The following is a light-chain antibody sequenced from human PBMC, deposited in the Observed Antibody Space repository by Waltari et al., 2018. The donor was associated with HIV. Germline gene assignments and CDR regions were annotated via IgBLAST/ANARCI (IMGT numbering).Light chain of an antibody. J-gene: IGKJ2*01. CDR2: WAS. Sequence: DIVMTQSPDSLAVSLGERATINCKSNQSVLYSSNNKNYLAWYQQKPGQPPKLLIYWASTRESGVPDRFSGSGSGTDFTLTINSLQAEDVAVYYCQQYYSTPYTFGQGTKLEIK. V-gene: IGKV4-1*01. CDR3: QQYYSTPYT. CDR1: QSVLYSSNNKNY.